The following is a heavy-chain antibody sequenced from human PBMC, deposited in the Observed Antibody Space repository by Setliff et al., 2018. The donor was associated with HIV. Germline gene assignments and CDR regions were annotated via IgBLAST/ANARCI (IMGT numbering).Heavy chain of an antibody. J-gene: IGHJ4*02. Sequence: ASVKVSCKASGYTFIDYFIHWVRQAPGQGXEWMGWISPYDLSERTSQRFRGXVTMTRDXXINTXXLDLSGLTSDATAVYYCASXXXXXFEXXGQGTRVTVSS. V-gene: IGHV1-2*02. CDR2: ISPYDLSE. CDR3: ASXXXXXFEX. CDR1: GYTFIDYF.